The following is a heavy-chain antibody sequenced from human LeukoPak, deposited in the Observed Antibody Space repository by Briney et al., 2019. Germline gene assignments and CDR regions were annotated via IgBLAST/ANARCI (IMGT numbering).Heavy chain of an antibody. J-gene: IGHJ4*02. Sequence: GGSLTLSCAASGFTFSNYGIPWVRQAPPRGLEWVAFIRYAGTNKYYADSVKGSLTISRANSKYTLYLEMNSLRAEDTDMYYCAKDITAMVRGYFDYWGQGTLVTVSS. CDR1: GFTFSNYG. CDR2: IRYAGTNK. CDR3: AKDITAMVRGYFDY. V-gene: IGHV3-30*02. D-gene: IGHD5-18*01.